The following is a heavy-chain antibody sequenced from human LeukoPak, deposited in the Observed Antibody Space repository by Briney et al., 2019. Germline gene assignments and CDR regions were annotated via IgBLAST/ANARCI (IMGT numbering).Heavy chain of an antibody. CDR2: VGTAGDT. Sequence: GGSLRLSCAASGFTFSSYDMHWVRQAPGKGLEWVSAVGTAGDTYYPGSVKGRFTISRENAKNSLYLQMNSLRAGDTAVYYCARDDSGYDYPTTFDYWGQGTLVTVSS. D-gene: IGHD5-12*01. CDR1: GFTFSSYD. V-gene: IGHV3-13*01. J-gene: IGHJ4*02. CDR3: ARDDSGYDYPTTFDY.